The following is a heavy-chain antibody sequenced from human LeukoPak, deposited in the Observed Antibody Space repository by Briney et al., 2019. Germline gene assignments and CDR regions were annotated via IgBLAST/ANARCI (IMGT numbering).Heavy chain of an antibody. V-gene: IGHV4-39*01. J-gene: IGHJ3*02. D-gene: IGHD3-22*01. CDR3: ARQLITMIVVDAFDI. CDR2: IYYSGST. Sequence: SETLSLTGTVSGGSISNYYWGWIRQPPGKGLEWIGSIYYSGSTYYNPSLKSRVTISVDTSKNQFSLKLSSVTAADTAVYYCARQLITMIVVDAFDIWGQGTMVTVSS. CDR1: GGSISNYY.